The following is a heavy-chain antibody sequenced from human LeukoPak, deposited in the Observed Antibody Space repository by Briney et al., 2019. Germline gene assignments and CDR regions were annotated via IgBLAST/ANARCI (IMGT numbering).Heavy chain of an antibody. CDR2: IYYSGST. V-gene: IGHV4-31*03. CDR1: GGSISSGGYY. D-gene: IGHD6-6*01. CDR3: ARHSSSSYYFDY. Sequence: SETLSLTCTVSGGSISSGGYYWSWIRQHPGKGLEWIGYIYYSGSTYYNPSLKSRVTISVDTPKNQFSLKLSSVTAADTAVYYCARHSSSSYYFDYWGQGTLDTVSS. J-gene: IGHJ4*02.